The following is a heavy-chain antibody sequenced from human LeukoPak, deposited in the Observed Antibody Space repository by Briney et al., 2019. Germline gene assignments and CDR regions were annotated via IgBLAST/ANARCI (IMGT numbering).Heavy chain of an antibody. Sequence: TSETLSLTCAVSGYSISSGYYWGWIRQPPGKGLEWIGSIYHSGSTYYNPSLKSRVTISVDTSKNQSSLKLSSVTAADTAVYYCARELIAVAGTGYFDYWGQGTLVTVSS. CDR2: IYHSGST. CDR3: ARELIAVAGTGYFDY. V-gene: IGHV4-38-2*02. J-gene: IGHJ4*02. D-gene: IGHD6-19*01. CDR1: GYSISSGYY.